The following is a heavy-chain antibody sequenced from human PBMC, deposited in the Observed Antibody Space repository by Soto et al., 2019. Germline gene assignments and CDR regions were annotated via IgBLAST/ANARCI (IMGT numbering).Heavy chain of an antibody. CDR2: INHSGST. CDR3: ARGPYCSGGSCYSGWFDP. J-gene: IGHJ5*02. V-gene: IGHV4-34*01. D-gene: IGHD2-15*01. CDR1: GGSFSGYY. Sequence: SETLSLTCAVYGGSFSGYYWSWIRLPPGKGLERIGEINHSGSTNYNPSLKSRVTISVDTSKNQFSLKLSSVTAADTAVYYCARGPYCSGGSCYSGWFDPWGQGTLVTVSS.